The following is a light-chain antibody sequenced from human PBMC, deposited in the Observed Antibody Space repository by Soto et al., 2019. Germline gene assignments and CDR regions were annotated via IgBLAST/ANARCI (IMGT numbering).Light chain of an antibody. CDR2: DAS. V-gene: IGKV3-11*01. CDR3: QQRSNWPPSIT. Sequence: EIVMTQSPATLSVSPGERATLSCRASQSVSSPLAWYQQRPGQAPRLLIHDASSRATGIPARFSGSGSGTDFTLTISSLEPEDFAVYYCQQRSNWPPSITFGQGTRLEIK. CDR1: QSVSSP. J-gene: IGKJ5*01.